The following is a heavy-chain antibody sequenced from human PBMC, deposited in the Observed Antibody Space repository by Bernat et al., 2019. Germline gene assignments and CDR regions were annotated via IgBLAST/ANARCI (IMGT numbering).Heavy chain of an antibody. V-gene: IGHV1-2*04. CDR3: ARGRPGSFLFLTGYPGAFDI. Sequence: QVQLVQSGAEVKKPGASVKVSCKASGYTFTGYYMHWVRQAPGQGLEWMGWINPNSGGTNYAQKFQDWVTMTRDTSISTAYMELSRLRSDDTAVYYCARGRPGSFLFLTGYPGAFDIWGQGTMVTVSS. CDR2: INPNSGGT. CDR1: GYTFTGYY. J-gene: IGHJ3*02. D-gene: IGHD3-9*01.